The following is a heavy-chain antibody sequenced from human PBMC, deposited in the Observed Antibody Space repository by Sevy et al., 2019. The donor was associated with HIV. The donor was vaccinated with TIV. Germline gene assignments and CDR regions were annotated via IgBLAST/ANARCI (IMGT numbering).Heavy chain of an antibody. D-gene: IGHD4-17*01. V-gene: IGHV4-34*01. CDR3: ARDSRFCGEPSYMDV. CDR1: GGSFRSYY. J-gene: IGHJ6*03. Sequence: SETLSLTCAVYGGSFRSYYWNWIRQSPGKGLEWIGDITHNRITNYDPSLKSRVTISVETSKNQFSLKLTSVTAADTGLYFCARDSRFCGEPSYMDVWGKGTTVTVSS. CDR2: ITHNRIT.